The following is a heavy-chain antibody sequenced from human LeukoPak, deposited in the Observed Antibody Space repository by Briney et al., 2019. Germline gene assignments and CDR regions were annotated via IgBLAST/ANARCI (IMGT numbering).Heavy chain of an antibody. CDR1: GFTFSNAW. CDR2: IKSKTDGGTT. Sequence: NAGGSLRRSCAASGFTFSNAWMSWVRQAPGKGLEWVGRIKSKTDGGTTDYAAPVKGRFTISRDDSKNTLYLQMNSLKTEDTAVYYCTTQRSLSYSSGWYTLWYWGQGTLVTVSS. CDR3: TTQRSLSYSSGWYTLWY. V-gene: IGHV3-15*01. J-gene: IGHJ4*02. D-gene: IGHD6-19*01.